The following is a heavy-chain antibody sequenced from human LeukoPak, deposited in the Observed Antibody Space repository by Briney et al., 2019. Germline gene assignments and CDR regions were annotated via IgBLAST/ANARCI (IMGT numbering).Heavy chain of an antibody. V-gene: IGHV3-7*03. D-gene: IGHD2-2*01. Sequence: GGSLRLSCAASGFSLSSYWMSWVRQAPGKGLEWVANIKQDGSEKYYVDSVKGRFSISRDNARNSLYLEMNSLRAEDTAVYYCAGSVVPAAPFDYWGQGTLVTVSS. CDR1: GFSLSSYW. CDR3: AGSVVPAAPFDY. J-gene: IGHJ4*02. CDR2: IKQDGSEK.